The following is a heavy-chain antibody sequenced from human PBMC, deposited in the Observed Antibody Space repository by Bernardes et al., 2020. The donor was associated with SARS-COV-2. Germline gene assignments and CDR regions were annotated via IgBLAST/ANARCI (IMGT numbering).Heavy chain of an antibody. CDR2: FVGSGDYT. V-gene: IGHV3-23*01. J-gene: IGHJ4*02. CDR1: GFTFSDYA. D-gene: IGHD3-9*01. Sequence: GGSLRLSCAASGFTFSDYALSWFRQTPAKGLEWVAAFVGSGDYTYYADSVKGRFTTSRDNSKNTLSLQMNSLRAEDTAVYYCAKSASGTARYFFDYWGQGTLVAVSS. CDR3: AKSASGTARYFFDY.